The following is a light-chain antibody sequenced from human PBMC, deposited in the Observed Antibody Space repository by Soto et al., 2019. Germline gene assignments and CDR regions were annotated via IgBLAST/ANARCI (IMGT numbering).Light chain of an antibody. Sequence: EMVMTQSPGTLSVSPLEIATLSFMASQSVSINLAWYQQKPGQAPRLLIYDASTRATGIPARFSGSGSGTEFTLTISSLEPEDFAVYYCQQYRSSPWTFGQGTKVDIK. CDR2: DAS. CDR1: QSVSIN. CDR3: QQYRSSPWT. J-gene: IGKJ1*01. V-gene: IGKV3D-15*02.